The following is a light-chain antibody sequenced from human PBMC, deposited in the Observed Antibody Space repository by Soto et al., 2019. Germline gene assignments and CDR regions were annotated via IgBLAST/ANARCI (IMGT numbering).Light chain of an antibody. Sequence: EIVLTQSPGTLSLSPGERATLSCRASQSVSSSYLAWYQQRPGQAPRLIIYGASSRATGIPDRFSGSEYGTDFTLTNSRLEPEDNSLYYCQQYGSSPLWTFGHGTKVDIK. CDR1: QSVSSSY. J-gene: IGKJ1*01. CDR2: GAS. CDR3: QQYGSSPLWT. V-gene: IGKV3-20*01.